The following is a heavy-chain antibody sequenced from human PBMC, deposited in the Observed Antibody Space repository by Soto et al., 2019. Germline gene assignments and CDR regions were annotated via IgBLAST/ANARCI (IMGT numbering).Heavy chain of an antibody. CDR3: AKTQRVVDVEY. D-gene: IGHD3-22*01. Sequence: GGSLRLSCAASGFTFSSYAMSWVRQAPGKGLEWVSAISGSGGSTYYADSVKGRFPISRDNSKNTLYLQMNSLRAEDTAVYNCAKTQRVVDVEYLGPGTLVTVSS. J-gene: IGHJ4*02. V-gene: IGHV3-23*01. CDR1: GFTFSSYA. CDR2: ISGSGGST.